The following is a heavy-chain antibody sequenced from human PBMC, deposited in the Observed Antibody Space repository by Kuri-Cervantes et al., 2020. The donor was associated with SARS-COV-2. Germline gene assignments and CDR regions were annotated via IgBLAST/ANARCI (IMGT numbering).Heavy chain of an antibody. CDR2: INPNSGGT. CDR3: AKSWSGSYYGAFDI. V-gene: IGHV1-2*02. J-gene: IGHJ3*02. CDR1: GYTFTGYY. D-gene: IGHD1-26*01. Sequence: ASVKVSCKASGYTFTGYYMHWVRQAPGQGLEWMGWINPNSGGTNYAQKLQGRVTMTTDTSTSTAYMELRSLRSDDTAVYYCAKSWSGSYYGAFDIWGQGTMVTVSS.